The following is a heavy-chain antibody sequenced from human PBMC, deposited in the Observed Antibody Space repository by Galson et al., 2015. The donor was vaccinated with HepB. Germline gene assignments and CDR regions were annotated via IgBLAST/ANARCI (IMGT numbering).Heavy chain of an antibody. J-gene: IGHJ4*02. CDR1: GFTVSSNY. CDR2: IYSGGST. D-gene: IGHD3-22*01. V-gene: IGHV3-66*01. CDR3: ARGIIAVVTSYFDY. Sequence: SLRLSCAASGFTVSSNYMSWVRQAPGKGLEWVSVIYSGGSTYYADSVKGRFTISRDNSKNTLYLQMNSLRAEDTAVYYCARGIIAVVTSYFDYWGQGTLVTASS.